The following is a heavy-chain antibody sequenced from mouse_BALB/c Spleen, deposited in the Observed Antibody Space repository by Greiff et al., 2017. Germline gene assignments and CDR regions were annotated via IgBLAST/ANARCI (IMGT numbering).Heavy chain of an antibody. CDR2: ISSGGST. D-gene: IGHD2-4*01. V-gene: IGHV5-6-5*01. CDR1: GFTFSSYA. CDR3: ARGYDYDGFAY. Sequence: EVKLVESGGGLVKPGGSLKLSCAAYGFTFSSYAMSWVRQTPEKRLEWVASISSGGSTYYPDSVKGRFTISRDNARNILYLQMSSLRSEDTAMYYCARGYDYDGFAYWGQGTLVTVSA. J-gene: IGHJ3*01.